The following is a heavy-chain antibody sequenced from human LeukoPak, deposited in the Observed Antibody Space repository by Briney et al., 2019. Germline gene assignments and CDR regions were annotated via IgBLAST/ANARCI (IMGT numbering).Heavy chain of an antibody. Sequence: GGSLRLSCAASGFTFSSYSMNWVRQAPGKGLEWVSSISSSSSYIYYADSVKGRFTISRDNAKNPLYLQMNSLRAEDTAVYYCARVDGNSGYDFLDYWGQGTLVTVSS. J-gene: IGHJ4*02. D-gene: IGHD5-12*01. CDR2: ISSSSSYI. CDR1: GFTFSSYS. CDR3: ARVDGNSGYDFLDY. V-gene: IGHV3-21*01.